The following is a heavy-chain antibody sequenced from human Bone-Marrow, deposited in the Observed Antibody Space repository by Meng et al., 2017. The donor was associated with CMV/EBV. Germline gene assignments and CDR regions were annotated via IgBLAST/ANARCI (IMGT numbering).Heavy chain of an antibody. D-gene: IGHD6-19*01. CDR3: ARLSHSSSGWRGPFDY. J-gene: IGHJ4*02. CDR2: INPNSGGT. Sequence: ASVKVSCKASGYTFTSYYMNWAQQAPGQGLEWMGWINPNSGGTNYAQKFQGRVTMTRDTSISTAYMELSRLRSDDTAVYYCARLSHSSSGWRGPFDYWGQGTLVTVSS. CDR1: GYTFTSYY. V-gene: IGHV1-2*02.